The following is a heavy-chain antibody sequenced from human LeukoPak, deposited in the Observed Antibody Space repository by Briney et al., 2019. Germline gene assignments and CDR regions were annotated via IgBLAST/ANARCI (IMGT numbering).Heavy chain of an antibody. CDR1: GFTFSSYG. CDR2: ISYDGSNK. Sequence: PGGSLRLSCAASGFTFSSYGMHWVRQAPGKGLEWVAVISYDGSNKYYADSVKGRFTISRDNSKNTLYLQMNSLRAEDTAVYYCAYSGYYDSSGYSWGQGTLVTVS. CDR3: AYSGYYDSSGYS. D-gene: IGHD3-22*01. J-gene: IGHJ4*02. V-gene: IGHV3-30*03.